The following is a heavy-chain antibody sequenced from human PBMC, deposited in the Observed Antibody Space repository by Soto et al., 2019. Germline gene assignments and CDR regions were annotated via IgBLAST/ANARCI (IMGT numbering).Heavy chain of an antibody. D-gene: IGHD2-15*01. Sequence: QLQLQESGSGLVKPSQTLSLTCAVSGGSISSGGYSWRWIRQPPGKGMEWIGYIYHSGSTYFNPSLKSRVTISEDRSKNQFSLKLGAVTAADTAVYYCARGQVVPAQHWGQGTLVTVSS. CDR3: ARGQVVPAQH. V-gene: IGHV4-30-2*01. CDR1: GGSISSGGYS. J-gene: IGHJ4*02. CDR2: IYHSGST.